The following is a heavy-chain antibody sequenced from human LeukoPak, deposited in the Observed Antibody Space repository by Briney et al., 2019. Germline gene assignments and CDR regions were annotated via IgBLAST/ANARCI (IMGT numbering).Heavy chain of an antibody. V-gene: IGHV1-2*02. CDR1: GYTFTGYY. CDR2: INPNSGGT. CDR3: ARHSSGYYYGMDV. Sequence: ASVKVSCKASGYTFTGYYMHWVRQAPGQGLEWMGWINPNSGGTNYAQKFQGRVTMTRDTSISTAYMGLSRLRSDDTAVYYCARHSSGYYYGMDVWGQGTTVTVSS. J-gene: IGHJ6*02. D-gene: IGHD3-22*01.